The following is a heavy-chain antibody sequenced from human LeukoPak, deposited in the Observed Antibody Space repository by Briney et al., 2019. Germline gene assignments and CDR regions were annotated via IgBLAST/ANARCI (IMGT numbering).Heavy chain of an antibody. Sequence: GGSLRLSCAASGFTFSSYAMSWVRQAPGKGLEWVSAISGSGGSTYYADSVKGRFTISRDNSKNTLYLQMNSLRAEDTAVYYCAKDQVGLLWFGELSGDFDLWGRGTLVTVSS. V-gene: IGHV3-23*01. CDR1: GFTFSSYA. J-gene: IGHJ2*01. D-gene: IGHD3-10*01. CDR3: AKDQVGLLWFGELSGDFDL. CDR2: ISGSGGST.